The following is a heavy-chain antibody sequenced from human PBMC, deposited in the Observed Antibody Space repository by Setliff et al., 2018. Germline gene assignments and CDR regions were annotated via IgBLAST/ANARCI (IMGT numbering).Heavy chain of an antibody. J-gene: IGHJ3*01. V-gene: IGHV4-30-4*08. CDR1: GDSISSGDYF. CDR2: IYHSGSA. CDR3: AREVGTSTSSDAFDV. D-gene: IGHD1-26*01. Sequence: SETLSLTCTVSGDSISSGDYFWSWIRQPPGKGLEWIAYIYHSGSAYYNPSLKSRVTMSVDTSKNQFSLHLTSVTAADTAVYYCAREVGTSTSSDAFDVWGQGMMVAVSS.